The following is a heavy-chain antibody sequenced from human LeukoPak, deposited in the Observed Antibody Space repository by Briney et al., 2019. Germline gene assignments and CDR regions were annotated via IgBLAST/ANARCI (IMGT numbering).Heavy chain of an antibody. CDR2: MWYDGSNK. V-gene: IGHV3-33*01. D-gene: IGHD3-10*01. CDR3: ARAAMVRGVDYFDY. Sequence: GGSLRLSCAASGFTFSSYGMHWVRQAPGKGLGWMAVMWYDGSNKYYADSVKGLFTISRDNSKNTLYLQMNILRAEDTAIYYCARAAMVRGVDYFDYWGQGTLVTVSS. J-gene: IGHJ4*02. CDR1: GFTFSSYG.